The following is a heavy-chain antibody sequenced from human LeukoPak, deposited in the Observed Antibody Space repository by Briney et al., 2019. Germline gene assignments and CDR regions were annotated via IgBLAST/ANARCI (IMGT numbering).Heavy chain of an antibody. D-gene: IGHD5-12*01. Sequence: GESLKVSCKGSGYSFNSYWIGWVRQMPGKGLEWMGIIYPGDSDTRYSPSFQGQVTISADKSISTAYLQWSSLKASDTAMYYCARLPGIVATIERYFDYWGQGTLVTVSS. CDR2: IYPGDSDT. CDR1: GYSFNSYW. CDR3: ARLPGIVATIERYFDY. J-gene: IGHJ4*02. V-gene: IGHV5-51*01.